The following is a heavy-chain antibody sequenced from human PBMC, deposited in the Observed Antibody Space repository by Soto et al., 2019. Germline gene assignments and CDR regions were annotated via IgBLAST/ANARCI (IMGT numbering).Heavy chain of an antibody. Sequence: GASVKVSCKASGGTFSSYTISWVRQAPGQGLEWMGRIIPILGIANYAQKFQGRVTITADKSASTAYMELSSLRSEDTAVYYCANGLLWFGELFSRDYWGQGTLVTVSS. CDR3: ANGLLWFGELFSRDY. D-gene: IGHD3-10*01. CDR2: IIPILGIA. J-gene: IGHJ4*02. CDR1: GGTFSSYT. V-gene: IGHV1-69*02.